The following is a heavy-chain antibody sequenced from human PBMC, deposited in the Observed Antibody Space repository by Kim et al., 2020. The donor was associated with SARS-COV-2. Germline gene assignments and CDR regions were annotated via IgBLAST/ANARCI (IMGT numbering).Heavy chain of an antibody. D-gene: IGHD1-26*01. CDR2: IWSAGNNA. CDR3: ARDRGAGQWGLLDF. Sequence: GGSLRLSCAASGFTFTNYGIHWVRQTPGKGLEWVAVIWSAGNNADYADSVKGRFAISRDNSKNTVSLQMNSLRGDDTAVYFCARDRGAGQWGLLDFWGQGTLVTVSS. J-gene: IGHJ4*02. CDR1: GFTFTNYG. V-gene: IGHV3-33*01.